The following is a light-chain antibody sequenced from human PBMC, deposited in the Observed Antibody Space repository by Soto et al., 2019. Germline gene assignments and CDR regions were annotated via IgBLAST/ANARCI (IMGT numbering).Light chain of an antibody. CDR2: GAS. J-gene: IGKJ1*01. CDR1: QSVSSN. Sequence: IVLTQSPATLSVSPGDTATLSCRANQSVSSNLAWYQQKPGQAPRLLIYGASTRATAIPARFSGSESGTEFTLNITSRQSEDIAVYYCQQYYSWLVWPCGQGTNVEI. CDR3: QQYYSWLVWP. V-gene: IGKV3-15*01.